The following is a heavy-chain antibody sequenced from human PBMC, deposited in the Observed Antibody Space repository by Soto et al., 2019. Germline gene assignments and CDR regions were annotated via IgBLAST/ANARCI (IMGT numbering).Heavy chain of an antibody. D-gene: IGHD4-17*01. Sequence: VQLLESGGGLVQPGGSLRLSCAASGFTFSSYAMSWVRQAPGKGLEWVSAISGSGGSTYYADSVKCRFTISRDNYKNTRYLQMNSLRAEDTAVYYCAKVRGYGDYGDAFDIWGQGTMVTVSS. CDR1: GFTFSSYA. J-gene: IGHJ3*02. CDR3: AKVRGYGDYGDAFDI. V-gene: IGHV3-23*01. CDR2: ISGSGGST.